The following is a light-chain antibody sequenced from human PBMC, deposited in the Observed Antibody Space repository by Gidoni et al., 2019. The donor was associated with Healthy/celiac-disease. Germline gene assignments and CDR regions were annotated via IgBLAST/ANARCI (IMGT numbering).Light chain of an antibody. J-gene: IGLJ3*02. CDR3: AAWDDSLNGWV. CDR1: RSNIGSKP. V-gene: IGLV1-44*01. Sequence: QSVLTQPPSASGTPGQRVTISCSGSRSNIGSKPVNWYQQLPGTAPKLLIYSNNRRPSGVPDRFSGSKSGTSASLAISGLQSEDEADYYCAAWDDSLNGWVFGGGTKLTVL. CDR2: SNN.